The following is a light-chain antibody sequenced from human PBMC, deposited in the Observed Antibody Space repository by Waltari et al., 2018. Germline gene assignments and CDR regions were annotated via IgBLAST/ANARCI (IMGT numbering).Light chain of an antibody. V-gene: IGKV3-11*01. CDR3: QQRSSWPYT. Sequence: EIVLTQSPATLSLSPGERATLSCRASQSVSSYLAWYQQKPRQAPRLLIYDASNRATGIPARFSASGSGTDFTLTLSSLEPEDFAVYYCQQRSSWPYTFGQGTKLEIK. CDR2: DAS. J-gene: IGKJ2*01. CDR1: QSVSSY.